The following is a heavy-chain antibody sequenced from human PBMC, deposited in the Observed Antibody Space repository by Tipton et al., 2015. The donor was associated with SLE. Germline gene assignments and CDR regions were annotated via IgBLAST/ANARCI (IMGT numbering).Heavy chain of an antibody. J-gene: IGHJ4*02. Sequence: TLSLTCTVSGGSISSGSHYWSWIRQPAGKGLEWIGRIYTSGSTNYNPSLKSRVTISVDTSKNQFSLKLSSVTAADTAVYYCARDPVACRGIDYWGQGTLVTVSS. D-gene: IGHD6-19*01. V-gene: IGHV4-61*02. CDR2: IYTSGST. CDR1: GGSISSGSHY. CDR3: ARDPVACRGIDY.